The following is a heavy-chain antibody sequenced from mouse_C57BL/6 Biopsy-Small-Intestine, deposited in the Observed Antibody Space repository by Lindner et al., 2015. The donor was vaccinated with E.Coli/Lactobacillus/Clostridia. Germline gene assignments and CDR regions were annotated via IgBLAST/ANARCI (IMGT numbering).Heavy chain of an antibody. D-gene: IGHD1-1*01. J-gene: IGHJ2*01. CDR2: ISSGSSTI. V-gene: IGHV5-17*01. CDR3: AKDYYGSSYDY. CDR1: GFTFSDYG. Sequence: VQLQESGGGLVKPGGSLKLSCAASGFTFSDYGMHWVRQAPEKGLEWVAYISSGSSTIYYADTVKGRFTISRDNAKNTLFLQMTSLRSGDTAMYYCAKDYYGSSYDYWGQGTTLTVSS.